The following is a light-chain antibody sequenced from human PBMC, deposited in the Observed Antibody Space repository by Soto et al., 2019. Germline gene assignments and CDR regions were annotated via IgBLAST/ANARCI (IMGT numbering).Light chain of an antibody. J-gene: IGKJ1*01. V-gene: IGKV3-20*01. CDR3: QQYGSSPKT. CDR1: QSVSSSS. CDR2: DAS. Sequence: EIVLTQSPGTLSLSPGERATLSCRASQSVSSSSLAWFQQKFGQAPRLLIYDASNRATGIPDRFSGSGSGTDFTLTISGLEAEDFAVYYCQQYGSSPKTFGQGTKVEI.